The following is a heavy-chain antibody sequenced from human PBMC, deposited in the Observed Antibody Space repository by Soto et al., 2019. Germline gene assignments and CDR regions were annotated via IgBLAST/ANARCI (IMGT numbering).Heavy chain of an antibody. Sequence: EVQLVESGGGLVQPGGSLRLSCAASGFTVSSNYMSWVRQAPGKGLEWVSVIYSGGSTYYADSVKGRFTISRDNSKNTLYLQMNRLRAEDTAVYYCARDPDYGGAYGMDVWGQGTTVTVSS. CDR3: ARDPDYGGAYGMDV. CDR1: GFTVSSNY. D-gene: IGHD4-17*01. J-gene: IGHJ6*02. V-gene: IGHV3-66*01. CDR2: IYSGGST.